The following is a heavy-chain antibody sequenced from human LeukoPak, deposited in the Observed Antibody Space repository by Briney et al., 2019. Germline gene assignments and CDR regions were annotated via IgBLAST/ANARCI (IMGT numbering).Heavy chain of an antibody. CDR2: ISAYNGNT. J-gene: IGHJ3*02. CDR1: GYTFTCYG. Sequence: ASVKVSCKASGYTFTCYGSSWVRQPPGQGLEWMGCISAYNGNTNYAQKLQGRVTMTTDTSTSTAYMELRSLRSDDTAVYYCARDPGQLVRSDAFDIWGQGTMVTVSS. D-gene: IGHD6-13*01. V-gene: IGHV1-18*04. CDR3: ARDPGQLVRSDAFDI.